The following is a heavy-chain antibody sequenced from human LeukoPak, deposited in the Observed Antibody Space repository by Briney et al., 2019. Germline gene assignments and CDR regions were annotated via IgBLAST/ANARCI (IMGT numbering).Heavy chain of an antibody. CDR3: ARVAGYYNYFWGIYRHTAEYYFDY. Sequence: SETLSLTCAVYGGSFSGYYWSWIRQPPGKGLEWIGEINHSGSTNYNPSLKSRVTISVDTSKNQFSLKLSSVTAADTAVYYCARVAGYYNYFWGIYRHTAEYYFDYWGQGPLVTVSS. J-gene: IGHJ4*02. D-gene: IGHD3-16*02. CDR1: GGSFSGYY. V-gene: IGHV4-34*01. CDR2: INHSGST.